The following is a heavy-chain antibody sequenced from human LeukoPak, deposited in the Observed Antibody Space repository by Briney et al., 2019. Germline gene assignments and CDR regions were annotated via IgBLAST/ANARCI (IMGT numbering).Heavy chain of an antibody. Sequence: ASVKVSCKASGYTFTGYYMHWVRQAPGQGLEWMGWINPNSGGTNYAQKFQGRVTMTRDTSISTAYMELSRLRSDDTAVYYCARGDSSGWYLSGSYYYYGKDVWGQGTTVTVSS. CDR2: INPNSGGT. CDR3: ARGDSSGWYLSGSYYYYGKDV. J-gene: IGHJ6*02. CDR1: GYTFTGYY. V-gene: IGHV1-2*02. D-gene: IGHD6-19*01.